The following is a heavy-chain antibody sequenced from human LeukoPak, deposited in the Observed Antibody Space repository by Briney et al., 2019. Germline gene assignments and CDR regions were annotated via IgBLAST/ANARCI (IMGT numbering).Heavy chain of an antibody. J-gene: IGHJ4*01. CDR3: ARVDPDSSSTLEVFDY. D-gene: IGHD6-6*01. Sequence: ASETPSLTCTVSGGSISSYYWSWIRQPPGKGLEWIGYIYYSGSTNYNPSLKSRVTISVDTSKNQFSLKLSSVTAADTAVYYCARVDPDSSSTLEVFDYWGQGTLVTVSS. CDR1: GGSISSYY. V-gene: IGHV4-59*01. CDR2: IYYSGST.